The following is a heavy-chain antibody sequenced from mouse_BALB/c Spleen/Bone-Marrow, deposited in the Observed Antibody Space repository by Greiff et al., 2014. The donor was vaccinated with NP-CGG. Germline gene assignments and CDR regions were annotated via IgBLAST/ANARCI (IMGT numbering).Heavy chain of an antibody. CDR1: GFTFSSYW. CDR2: IRLKSNNYAT. Sequence: EVMLVESGGGLVQPGGSMKLSCVASGFTFSSYWMNWVRQSPEKGLEWVAEIRLKSNNYATHYAESVKGRFTISRDDSKSSVYLQMNNLRAEDTGIYYCTRDWDDAMDYWGQGTSVTVSS. V-gene: IGHV6-6*02. D-gene: IGHD4-1*01. J-gene: IGHJ4*01. CDR3: TRDWDDAMDY.